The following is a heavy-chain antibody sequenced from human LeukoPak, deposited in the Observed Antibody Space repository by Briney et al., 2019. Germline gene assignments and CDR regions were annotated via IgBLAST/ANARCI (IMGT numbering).Heavy chain of an antibody. Sequence: PSETLSLTCTVSGGSISSSSYYWGWIRQPPGKGLEWFGSIYYSGSTYYNPSLKSRVTISVDTSKNQFSLKLSSVTAADTAVYYCARIDSSSLDYWGQGTLVTVSS. D-gene: IGHD6-13*01. CDR1: GGSISSSSYY. CDR2: IYYSGST. CDR3: ARIDSSSLDY. V-gene: IGHV4-39*01. J-gene: IGHJ4*02.